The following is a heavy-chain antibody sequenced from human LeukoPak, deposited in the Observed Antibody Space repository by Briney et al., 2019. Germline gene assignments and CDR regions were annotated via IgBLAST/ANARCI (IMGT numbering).Heavy chain of an antibody. Sequence: GGSLRLSCAAFGFTFSSSAMSWVRQAPGKGLEWVSAISNNGGYTYYADSVQGRFTISGDNSKSTLCLQMNSLRAEDTAVYYCAKQLGYCSDGSCYFPYWGQGTLVTVSS. J-gene: IGHJ4*02. CDR2: ISNNGGYT. CDR3: AKQLGYCSDGSCYFPY. D-gene: IGHD2-15*01. CDR1: GFTFSSSA. V-gene: IGHV3-23*01.